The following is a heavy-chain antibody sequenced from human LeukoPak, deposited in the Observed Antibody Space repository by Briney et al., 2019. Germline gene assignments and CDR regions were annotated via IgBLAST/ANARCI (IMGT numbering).Heavy chain of an antibody. Sequence: SETLSLTCAVYGGSFSGYYWSWIRQPPGKGLEWIGEINHSGSTNYNPSLKSRVTISVDTSKNQFSLKLSSVTAADTAEYYCARLGPSSGYYLYYFDYWGQGTLVTVSS. J-gene: IGHJ4*02. V-gene: IGHV4-34*01. CDR3: ARLGPSSGYYLYYFDY. CDR2: INHSGST. D-gene: IGHD3-22*01. CDR1: GGSFSGYY.